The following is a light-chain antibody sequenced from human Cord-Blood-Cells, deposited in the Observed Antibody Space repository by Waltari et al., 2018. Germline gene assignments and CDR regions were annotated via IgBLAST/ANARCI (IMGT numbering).Light chain of an antibody. J-gene: IGKJ3*01. V-gene: IGKV1-39*01. Sequence: DLQLTQSPSSLSASVGDRVTITCRASQSISSYLNWYQQQPGKAPKLLMYGASSLQSGVPARFSGSVSGTDFTLTIISLQPEDFATYYCQQSYSTPRVTFGPGTKVDIK. CDR1: QSISSY. CDR3: QQSYSTPRVT. CDR2: GAS.